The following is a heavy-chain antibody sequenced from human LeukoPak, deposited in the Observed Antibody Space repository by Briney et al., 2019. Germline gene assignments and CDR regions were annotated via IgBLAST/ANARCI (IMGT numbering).Heavy chain of an antibody. V-gene: IGHV3-7*01. CDR1: GLSFASHW. J-gene: IGHJ4*02. CDR3: AIPSAYDGSRYYHAE. CDR2: RGQNGSET. D-gene: IGHD3-22*01. Sequence: PGGTLRLSCAASGLSFASHWVTWVRQAPGEGLEWVANRGQNGSETVYVGSVTGRFTISRDNARMLLFLQRNSLRAEYSGVYYCAIPSAYDGSRYYHAEWGQGTLVSVSS.